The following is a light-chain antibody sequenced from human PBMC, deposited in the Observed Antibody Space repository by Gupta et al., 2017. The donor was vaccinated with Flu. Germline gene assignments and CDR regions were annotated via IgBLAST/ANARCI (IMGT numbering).Light chain of an antibody. CDR3: QSYDSSQSRV. CDR2: EDN. V-gene: IGLV6-57*01. Sequence: VQLCQQRAGRCPTTVIYEDNQRPSGVHARFSGSLDSFYPSAFLTIPGLTPEHEADYYCQSYDSSQSRVFGGGNTLTVL. J-gene: IGLJ3*02.